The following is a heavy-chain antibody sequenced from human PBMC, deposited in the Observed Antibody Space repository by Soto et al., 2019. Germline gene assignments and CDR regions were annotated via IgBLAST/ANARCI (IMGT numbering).Heavy chain of an antibody. D-gene: IGHD3-3*01. Sequence: SVKVSCKASGGTFSSYTISWVRQAPGQGLEWMGRIIPILGIANYAQKFQGRVTITADKSTSTAYMELSSLRSEDTAVYYCARVGMSRRFLEWLNDAFDIWGQGTMVTVSS. CDR2: IIPILGIA. J-gene: IGHJ3*02. CDR1: GGTFSSYT. CDR3: ARVGMSRRFLEWLNDAFDI. V-gene: IGHV1-69*02.